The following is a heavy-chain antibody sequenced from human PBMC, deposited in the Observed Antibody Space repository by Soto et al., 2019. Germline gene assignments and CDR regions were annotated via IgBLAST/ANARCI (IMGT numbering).Heavy chain of an antibody. D-gene: IGHD2-15*01. Sequence: PSETLSLTCAVYGGSFSGYYWSWIRKPPGKGLEWIGEINHSGSTNYNPSLKGQVTISADTSKNQFSLKLSSVTAADTAVYYCARSVVVVAAILDYYYMDVWGKGTTVTVSS. CDR3: ARSVVVVAAILDYYYMDV. CDR1: GGSFSGYY. CDR2: INHSGST. J-gene: IGHJ6*03. V-gene: IGHV4-34*01.